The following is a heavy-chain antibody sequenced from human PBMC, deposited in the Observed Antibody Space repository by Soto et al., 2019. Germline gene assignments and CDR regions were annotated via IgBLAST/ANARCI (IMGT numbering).Heavy chain of an antibody. CDR3: ARVKGGRELTADFDY. V-gene: IGHV4-59*01. CDR1: GGSISIYY. Sequence: PSDTLSLTCTVSGGSISIYYWSWIRQPPGEGLEWIGYIYYSGSTNYNPSLKSRVTISVDTSKNQFSLRLSSVTAADTAVYYCARVKGGRELTADFDYWGQGTLVTVSS. D-gene: IGHD7-27*01. CDR2: IYYSGST. J-gene: IGHJ4*02.